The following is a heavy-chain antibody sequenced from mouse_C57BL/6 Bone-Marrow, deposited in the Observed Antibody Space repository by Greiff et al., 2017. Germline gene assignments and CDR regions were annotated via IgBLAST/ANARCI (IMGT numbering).Heavy chain of an antibody. D-gene: IGHD2-1*01. Sequence: DVKLVESGPGLAKPSQTLSLTCSVTGYSITSDYWNWIRKFPGNKLEYMGYISYSGSTYYNPSLKSRISITRETSKKQYYLQLNVVTNEDTATYYCARSLLYFWYFDVWGTGTTVTVSS. V-gene: IGHV3-8*01. CDR1: GYSITSDY. CDR3: ARSLLYFWYFDV. CDR2: ISYSGST. J-gene: IGHJ1*03.